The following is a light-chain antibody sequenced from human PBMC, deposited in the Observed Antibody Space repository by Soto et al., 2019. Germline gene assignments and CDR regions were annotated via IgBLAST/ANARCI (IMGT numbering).Light chain of an antibody. Sequence: QSVLTQPASVSGSPGQSITISCTGTSSDVGGYNYVSWYQHHPGEVPKLIIFEVAKRPSGVSNRFPGSKSGNTASLTISGLQAEDEADYFCTSYTTSSTYVFGSGTKVTVL. CDR2: EVA. CDR3: TSYTTSSTYV. V-gene: IGLV2-14*01. CDR1: SSDVGGYNY. J-gene: IGLJ1*01.